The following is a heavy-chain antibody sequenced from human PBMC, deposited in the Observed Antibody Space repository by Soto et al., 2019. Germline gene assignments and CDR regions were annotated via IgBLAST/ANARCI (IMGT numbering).Heavy chain of an antibody. J-gene: IGHJ6*02. D-gene: IGHD3-9*01. CDR3: ARGVPRYFGVGYYYYGMDV. CDR2: IYYSGST. CDR1: GGSISSYY. Sequence: PSETLSLTCTVSGGSISSYYWSWIRQPPGKGLEWIGYIYYSGSTNYNPSLKSRVTISVDTSKNQFSLKLSSVTAADTAVYYCARGVPRYFGVGYYYYGMDVWGQGTTVTVSS. V-gene: IGHV4-59*01.